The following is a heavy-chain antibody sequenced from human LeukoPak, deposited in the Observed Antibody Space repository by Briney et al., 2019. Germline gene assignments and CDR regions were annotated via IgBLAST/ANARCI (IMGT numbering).Heavy chain of an antibody. CDR1: GFTFSSYA. J-gene: IGHJ6*03. D-gene: IGHD3-10*01. CDR2: ISYDGSNK. CDR3: ARPGQTYYYYYMDV. Sequence: GGSPRLSCAASGFTFSSYAMHWVRQAPGKGLEWVAVISYDGSNKYYADSVKGRFTISRDNSKNTLYLQMNSLRAEDTAVYYCARPGQTYYYYYMDVWGKGTTVTVSS. V-gene: IGHV3-30*04.